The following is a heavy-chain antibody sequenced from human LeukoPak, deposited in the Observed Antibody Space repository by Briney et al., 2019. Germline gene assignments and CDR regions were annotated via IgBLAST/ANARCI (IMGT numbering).Heavy chain of an antibody. CDR1: GNIFTGYY. CDR2: INPDSGGT. D-gene: IGHD1-1*01. Sequence: GASVKVSCKASGNIFTGYYLHWVRQAPGQGFEWMGWINPDSGGTNSAQKFQGRVTMTRDTSITTAYMELSRLTSDDTAVYYCLRGGVQSIDYWGQGTLVTLSS. CDR3: LRGGVQSIDY. V-gene: IGHV1-2*02. J-gene: IGHJ4*02.